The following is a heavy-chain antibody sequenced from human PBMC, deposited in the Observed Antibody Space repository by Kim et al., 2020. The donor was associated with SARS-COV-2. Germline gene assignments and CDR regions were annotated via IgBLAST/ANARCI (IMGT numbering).Heavy chain of an antibody. CDR3: AKPYTTVPDCYGMDV. J-gene: IGHJ6*02. Sequence: GGSLRLSCAASGFTFSSYGMHWVRQAPGKGLEWVAVIWYDGSNKYYADSVKGRFTISRDNSKNTLYLQMNSLRAEDTAVYYCAKPYTTVPDCYGMDVWGQGTTVTVSS. CDR1: GFTFSSYG. V-gene: IGHV3-33*06. D-gene: IGHD4-17*01. CDR2: IWYDGSNK.